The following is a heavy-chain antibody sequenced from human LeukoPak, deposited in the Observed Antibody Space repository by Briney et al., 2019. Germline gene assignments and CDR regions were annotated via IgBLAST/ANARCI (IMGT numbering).Heavy chain of an antibody. J-gene: IGHJ3*02. CDR1: GASISGSRYY. Sequence: SETLSLTCTVSGASISGSRYYWGWIRQPPGKGLEWIGYIYYSGSTNYNPSLKSRVSISIDTSKNQFSLKLSSVTAADTAVYYCAREFSGSGSYDAFDIWGQGTMVTVSS. CDR3: AREFSGSGSYDAFDI. CDR2: IYYSGST. D-gene: IGHD3-10*01. V-gene: IGHV4-61*05.